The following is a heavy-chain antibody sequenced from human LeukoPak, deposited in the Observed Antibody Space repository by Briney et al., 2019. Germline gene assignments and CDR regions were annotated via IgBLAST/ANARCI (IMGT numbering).Heavy chain of an antibody. Sequence: GGSLRLSCAGSDFSFITYAMSWVRQAPGKGLEWVSTITGRGDATYYADSVKGRFTISRDNSENTFYLQMNSLRAEDTAVYYCAKVRWDNSGWYYLDYWGQGTLVTVSS. CDR1: DFSFITYA. J-gene: IGHJ4*02. D-gene: IGHD6-19*01. CDR2: ITGRGDAT. V-gene: IGHV3-23*01. CDR3: AKVRWDNSGWYYLDY.